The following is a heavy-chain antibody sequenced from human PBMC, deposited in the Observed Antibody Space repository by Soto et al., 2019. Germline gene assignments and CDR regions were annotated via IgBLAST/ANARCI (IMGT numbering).Heavy chain of an antibody. Sequence: SETLSLACAVSGFSISSGYFWGWIRQPPGKGPEWLGSIYHSGTTYYNPSVKGRVTISVDTSKNQFSLKMSSVTAADTAVYYCARDSSGYYWFDPWGQGTLVTVSS. V-gene: IGHV4-38-2*02. CDR1: GFSISSGYF. CDR2: IYHSGTT. J-gene: IGHJ5*02. D-gene: IGHD3-22*01. CDR3: ARDSSGYYWFDP.